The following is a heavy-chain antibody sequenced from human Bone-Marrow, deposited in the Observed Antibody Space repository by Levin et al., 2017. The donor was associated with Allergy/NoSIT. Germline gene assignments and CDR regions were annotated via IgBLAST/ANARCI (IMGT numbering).Heavy chain of an antibody. V-gene: IGHV5-51*01. CDR1: GYTFNKYW. CDR2: IYPGDSDT. CDR3: ARLVGLGVSRMLDT. J-gene: IGHJ5*02. D-gene: IGHD3/OR15-3a*01. Sequence: PGESLKISCSGSGYTFNKYWVAWVRQKPGRGLEWVGLIYPGDSDTFFGPSFEGPVTLSVDKSISTAYLQWSSLKSSDTGLYYCARLVGLGVSRMLDTWGQGTLVTVSS.